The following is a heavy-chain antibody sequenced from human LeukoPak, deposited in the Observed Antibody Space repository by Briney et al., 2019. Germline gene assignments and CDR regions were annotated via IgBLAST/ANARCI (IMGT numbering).Heavy chain of an antibody. D-gene: IGHD1-26*01. CDR3: ARDYFSVGATLGAFDI. CDR1: GFTFSSYS. V-gene: IGHV3-21*01. Sequence: PGGSLRLSCAASGFTFSSYSMNWVRQAPGKGLEWVSSISSSSSYIYYADSVKGRFTISRDNAKNSLYLQMNSLRAEDTAVYYCARDYFSVGATLGAFDIWGQGTMVTVSS. CDR2: ISSSSSYI. J-gene: IGHJ3*02.